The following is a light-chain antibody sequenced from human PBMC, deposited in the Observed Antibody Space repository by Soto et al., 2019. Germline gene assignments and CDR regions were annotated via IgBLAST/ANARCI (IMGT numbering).Light chain of an antibody. CDR3: QQYNSCSRT. CDR1: QSISSW. Sequence: DIQMTQSPSTLSASVGDRVTITCRASQSISSWLAWYQQKPGKAPKLLIYDASSLESGVPSRFSGSGSGTEFTLTISSLQPDDFATYYCQQYNSCSRTFGQGTKV. V-gene: IGKV1-5*01. CDR2: DAS. J-gene: IGKJ1*01.